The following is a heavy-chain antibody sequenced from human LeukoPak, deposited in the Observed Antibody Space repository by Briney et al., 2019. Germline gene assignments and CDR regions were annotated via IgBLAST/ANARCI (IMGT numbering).Heavy chain of an antibody. CDR3: ARDHYYDSSGYYRFDC. CDR2: IYSGGST. CDR1: GFTVSSNY. Sequence: PGGSLRLSCVSSGFTVSSNYMSWVRQAPGKGLEWVSVIYSGGSTYYADSVKGRFTISRDNSKNTLYLQMNSLRAEDTAVYYCARDHYYDSSGYYRFDCWGQGTLVTVSS. J-gene: IGHJ4*02. D-gene: IGHD3-22*01. V-gene: IGHV3-53*01.